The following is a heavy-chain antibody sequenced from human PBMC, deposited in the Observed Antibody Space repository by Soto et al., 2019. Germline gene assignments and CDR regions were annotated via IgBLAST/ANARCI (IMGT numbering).Heavy chain of an antibody. CDR2: IYYSGST. D-gene: IGHD2-15*01. V-gene: IGHV4-59*01. Sequence: SVTLSLTCTVSGVSISSYYWSLLRQPPGKGLEWIGYIYYSGSTNYNPSLKSRVTISVDTSKNQFSLKLSSVTAADTAVYYCARGIVVVPNNHYYYYYGMDVWGQGTTVTVSS. CDR1: GVSISSYY. CDR3: ARGIVVVPNNHYYYYYGMDV. J-gene: IGHJ6*02.